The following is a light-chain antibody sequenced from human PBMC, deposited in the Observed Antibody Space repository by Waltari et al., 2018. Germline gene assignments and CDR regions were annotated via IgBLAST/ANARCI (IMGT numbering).Light chain of an antibody. J-gene: IGLJ2*01. Sequence: QSVLTQPPSVSGAPGQRVPIPCTGGTSNIGAGYDVHWYQQLPGTAPKLLIYGNTNRPSGVPDRFSGSKSGTSASLAIAGLQAEDEGDYYCQSSDGSLTLFGGGTRLTVL. V-gene: IGLV1-40*01. CDR2: GNT. CDR3: QSSDGSLTL. CDR1: TSNIGAGYD.